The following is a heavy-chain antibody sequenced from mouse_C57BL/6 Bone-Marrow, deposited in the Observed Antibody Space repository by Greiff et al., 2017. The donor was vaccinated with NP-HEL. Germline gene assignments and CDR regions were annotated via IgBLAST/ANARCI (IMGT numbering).Heavy chain of an antibody. CDR1: GYTFTSYW. V-gene: IGHV1-50*01. J-gene: IGHJ1*03. CDR2: IDPSDSYT. CDR3: ARVDV. Sequence: QVQLQQPGAELVKPGASVKLSCKASGYTFTSYWMQWVKQRPGQGLEWFGEIDPSDSYTNYNQKFKGKATLTVDTSSSTAYMQLSSLTSEDSAVYYCARVDVWGTGTTVTVSS.